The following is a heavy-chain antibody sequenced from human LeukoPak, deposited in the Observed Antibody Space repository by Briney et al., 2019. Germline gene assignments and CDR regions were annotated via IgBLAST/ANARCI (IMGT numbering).Heavy chain of an antibody. CDR3: ARFGGGATKDDRLDY. Sequence: GASVKVSCKASGYTFSSYGISWVRQAPGQGLEWMGWVSGYNGNTNYAQKLQGRVTMTTDTSTNTAYMELRSLRSDDTAVYYCARFGGGATKDDRLDYWGQGTLVTVSS. CDR1: GYTFSSYG. J-gene: IGHJ4*02. CDR2: VSGYNGNT. V-gene: IGHV1-18*01. D-gene: IGHD3-16*01.